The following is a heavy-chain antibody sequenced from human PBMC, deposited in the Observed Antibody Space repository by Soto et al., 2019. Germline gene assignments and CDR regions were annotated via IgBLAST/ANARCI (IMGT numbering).Heavy chain of an antibody. Sequence: SETLSLTCNVSGGSISNYYWTWVRQSPEKGLEWIGYMYYNGNINYNPSLKSRVTISIDTSKNQFSLTLKSVTAADTAVYYCASGGNWFDRWGQGVLVTVSS. D-gene: IGHD3-16*01. CDR3: ASGGNWFDR. V-gene: IGHV4-59*01. CDR2: MYYNGNI. CDR1: GGSISNYY. J-gene: IGHJ5*02.